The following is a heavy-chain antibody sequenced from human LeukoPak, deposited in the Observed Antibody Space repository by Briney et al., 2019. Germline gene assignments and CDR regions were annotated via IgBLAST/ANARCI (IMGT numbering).Heavy chain of an antibody. J-gene: IGHJ4*02. CDR2: IYTSGST. V-gene: IGHV4-4*07. Sequence: PSETLSLACTVSGDSINSFYWSWIRQPAGKGLEWIGRIYTSGSTNYSPSLKSRVTMSVDTSKNQFSLKLSSVTAADTAVYYCARDVVAAVGSFDYWGQGTQVTVSS. CDR3: ARDVVAAVGSFDY. D-gene: IGHD2-2*01. CDR1: GDSINSFY.